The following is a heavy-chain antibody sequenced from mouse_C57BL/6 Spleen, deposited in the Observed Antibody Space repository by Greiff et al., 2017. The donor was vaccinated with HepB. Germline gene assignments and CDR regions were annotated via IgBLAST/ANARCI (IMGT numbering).Heavy chain of an antibody. CDR3: ARGHPYDYDVRFAY. CDR1: GYTFTSYW. V-gene: IGHV1-64*01. D-gene: IGHD2-4*01. J-gene: IGHJ3*01. CDR2: IHPNSGST. Sequence: QVQLQQPGAELVKPGASVKLSCKASGYTFTSYWMHWVKQRPGQGLEWIGMIHPNSGSTNYNEKFKSKATLTVDKSSSTAYMQLSSLTSEDSAVYYCARGHPYDYDVRFAYWGQGTLVTVSA.